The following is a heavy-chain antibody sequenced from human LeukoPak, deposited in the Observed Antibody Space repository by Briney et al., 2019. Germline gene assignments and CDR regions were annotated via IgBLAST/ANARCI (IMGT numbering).Heavy chain of an antibody. Sequence: GGSLRLSCAASGFTFSSYWMNWARQAPGKGLEWVGRIKSKTDGGTTDYAAPVKGRFTISRDDSKNTLYLQMNSLKTEDTAVYYCTTDTYYDYVWGSYGSDYWGQGTLVTVSS. J-gene: IGHJ4*02. CDR2: IKSKTDGGTT. V-gene: IGHV3-15*07. CDR3: TTDTYYDYVWGSYGSDY. D-gene: IGHD3-16*01. CDR1: GFTFSSYW.